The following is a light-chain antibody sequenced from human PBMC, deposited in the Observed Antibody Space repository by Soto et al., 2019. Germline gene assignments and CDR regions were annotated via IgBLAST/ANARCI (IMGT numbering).Light chain of an antibody. CDR1: QSVTSNY. J-gene: IGKJ2*01. V-gene: IGKV3-20*01. Sequence: EIVLTQSPGTLSLSPGERATLSCRASQSVTSNYLAWYQQKPGQAPRLLIYGASRRATGISDRFSGSGSGTDFTLTISRLEPEDFAVYSCQQSGSSPYTFGQGTKLEIK. CDR3: QQSGSSPYT. CDR2: GAS.